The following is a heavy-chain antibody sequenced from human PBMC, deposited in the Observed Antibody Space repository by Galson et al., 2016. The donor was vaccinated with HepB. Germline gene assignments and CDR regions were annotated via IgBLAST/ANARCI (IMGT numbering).Heavy chain of an antibody. CDR3: AREVVPAATGYYYYCGMDV. CDR1: GFTFSSYA. V-gene: IGHV3-30-3*01. Sequence: LRLSCAASGFTFSSYAMHWVRQAPGKGLEWVAVISYDGSNKYYADSVKGRFTISRDNSKNTLYLQMNSLRAEDTAVYYCAREVVPAATGYYYYCGMDVWGQGTTVTVSS. D-gene: IGHD2-2*01. CDR2: ISYDGSNK. J-gene: IGHJ6*02.